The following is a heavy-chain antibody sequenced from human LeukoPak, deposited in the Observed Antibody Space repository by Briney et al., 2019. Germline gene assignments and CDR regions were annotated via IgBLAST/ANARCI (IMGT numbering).Heavy chain of an antibody. D-gene: IGHD5-12*01. CDR1: GFTFSSYW. CDR2: INSDGSTT. CDR3: ARDAVRGYSGFDSNWFDP. V-gene: IGHV3-74*01. Sequence: PGGSLRLSCAASGFTFSSYWMHWVRQAPGRGLVWVSRINSDGSTTAYADSLRGRFTISRDNAKNSVYLQMNGLRAEDTAVYYCARDAVRGYSGFDSNWFDPWGQGTLVTVSS. J-gene: IGHJ5*02.